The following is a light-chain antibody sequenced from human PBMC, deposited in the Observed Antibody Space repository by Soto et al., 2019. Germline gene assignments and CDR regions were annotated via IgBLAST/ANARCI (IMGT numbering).Light chain of an antibody. CDR3: QSYDSSLSGVV. Sequence: QSVLTQPPSVSGAPGRRVTISCTGNNSNIGARYDVHWYQQLPGTAPKLLIYVNNNRPSGVPDRFSGSKSGTSASLAITGLQAEDEADYYCQSYDSSLSGVVFGGGTKLTVL. J-gene: IGLJ2*01. V-gene: IGLV1-40*01. CDR1: NSNIGARYD. CDR2: VNN.